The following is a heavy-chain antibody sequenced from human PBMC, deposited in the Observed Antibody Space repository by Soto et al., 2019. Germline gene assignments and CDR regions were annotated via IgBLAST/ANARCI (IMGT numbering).Heavy chain of an antibody. D-gene: IGHD6-19*01. CDR3: ARDGWGQWLVLGWFDP. J-gene: IGHJ5*02. Sequence: QVQLVESGGGVVQPGRSLRLSCAASGFTFSSYGMHWVRQAPGKGLEWVAVIWYDGSNKYYADSVKGRFTISRDNSKNTLYLQMNSLRAEDTAVYYCARDGWGQWLVLGWFDPWGQGTLVTVSS. CDR2: IWYDGSNK. CDR1: GFTFSSYG. V-gene: IGHV3-33*01.